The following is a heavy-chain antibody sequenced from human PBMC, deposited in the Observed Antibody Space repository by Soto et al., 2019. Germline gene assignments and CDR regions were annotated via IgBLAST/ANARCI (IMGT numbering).Heavy chain of an antibody. D-gene: IGHD3-10*01. J-gene: IGHJ4*02. CDR1: GFTFSSYA. V-gene: IGHV3-30-3*01. Sequence: GGSLRLSCAASGFTFSSYAMHWVRQAPGKGLEWVAVISYDGSNKYYADSVKGRFTISRDNSKNTLYLQMNSLRAEDTAVYYCARDFIRYGSGSLLAYWGQGTLVTVSS. CDR3: ARDFIRYGSGSLLAY. CDR2: ISYDGSNK.